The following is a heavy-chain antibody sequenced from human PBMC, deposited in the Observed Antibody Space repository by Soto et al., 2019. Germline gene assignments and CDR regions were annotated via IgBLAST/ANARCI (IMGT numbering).Heavy chain of an antibody. Sequence: QVQLVQSGAEVKKPGASVKVSCKASGYTFTSYGISWVRQAPGQGLEWMGWISAYNGNTNYAQKLQGRVTMTTDTSTSTAYMELRSLRSDDTAVYYCAREREPIPSTSLGNWFDPWGQGTLVTVSS. CDR2: ISAYNGNT. CDR3: AREREPIPSTSLGNWFDP. CDR1: GYTFTSYG. V-gene: IGHV1-18*01. J-gene: IGHJ5*02. D-gene: IGHD2-2*01.